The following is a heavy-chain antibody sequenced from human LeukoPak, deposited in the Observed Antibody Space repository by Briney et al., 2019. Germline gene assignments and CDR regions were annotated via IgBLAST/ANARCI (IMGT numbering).Heavy chain of an antibody. Sequence: KPSETLSLTCAVYGGSFSDYYWSWIRQPPGKGLEWIGYIYYSGSTNYNPSLKSRVTILVDMSKNQFSLKMSSVTAADTAVYYCARELKVGNTGYYFDYWGQGTLVTVSS. D-gene: IGHD2/OR15-2a*01. CDR3: ARELKVGNTGYYFDY. CDR1: GGSFSDYY. J-gene: IGHJ4*02. V-gene: IGHV4-59*01. CDR2: IYYSGST.